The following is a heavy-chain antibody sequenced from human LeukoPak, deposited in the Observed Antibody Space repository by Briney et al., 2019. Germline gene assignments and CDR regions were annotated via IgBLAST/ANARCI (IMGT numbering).Heavy chain of an antibody. Sequence: PSETLSLTCAVDGWSFSGYYWSLIRQPPGKGLEWIGEINHSGSTNYNPSLKSRVTISVDTSKNQFSLKLSSVTAADTAVYYCARGPLLYYDSSGTATDTLFDYWGQGTLVTVSS. V-gene: IGHV4-34*01. CDR1: GWSFSGYY. CDR3: ARGPLLYYDSSGTATDTLFDY. J-gene: IGHJ4*02. D-gene: IGHD3-22*01. CDR2: INHSGST.